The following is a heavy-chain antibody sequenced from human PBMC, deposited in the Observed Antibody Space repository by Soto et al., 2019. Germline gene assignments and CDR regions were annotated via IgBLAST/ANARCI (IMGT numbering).Heavy chain of an antibody. CDR2: INHSGST. Sequence: ETLSLTCAVYGGPFSGYYWSWIRQPPGKGLEWIGEINHSGSTNYNPSLKSRVTISVDTSKNQFSLKLSSVTAADTAVYYCARCPNYYYYGMDVWGQGTTVTVSS. J-gene: IGHJ6*02. CDR3: ARCPNYYYYGMDV. V-gene: IGHV4-34*01. CDR1: GGPFSGYY.